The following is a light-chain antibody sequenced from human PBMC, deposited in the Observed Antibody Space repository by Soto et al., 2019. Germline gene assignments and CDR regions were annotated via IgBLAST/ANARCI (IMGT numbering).Light chain of an antibody. V-gene: IGKV1-33*01. CDR2: DAS. CDR3: QQTYSIPVT. J-gene: IGKJ2*01. CDR1: QDITNH. Sequence: DIQMTQSPSSLSASVGDTVTITCQASQDITNHLNWYQQKPGKAPNLLIYDASHLETGVPSRFSGSGSGTYFTLTISSLQPEDIATYYCQQTYSIPVTFGQGTKLEIK.